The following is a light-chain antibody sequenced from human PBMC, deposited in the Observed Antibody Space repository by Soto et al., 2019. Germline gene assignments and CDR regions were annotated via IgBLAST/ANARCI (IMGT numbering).Light chain of an antibody. CDR2: DVS. V-gene: IGLV2-14*01. J-gene: IGLJ1*01. Sequence: QSALTQPASVSGSPGQSITISCTGNSSDVGGYNFVSWYQQHPGKAPKLIIYDVSNRPSGVSNRFSGSKSGNTASLTISGLQAEDEGDYYCNSYTSSSNFYVFGTGTKLTVL. CDR1: SSDVGGYNF. CDR3: NSYTSSSNFYV.